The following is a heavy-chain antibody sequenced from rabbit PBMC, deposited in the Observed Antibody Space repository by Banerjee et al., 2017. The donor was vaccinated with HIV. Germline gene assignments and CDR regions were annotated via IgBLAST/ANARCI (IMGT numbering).Heavy chain of an antibody. CDR2: IYSSSSGRA. Sequence: QEQLEESGGDLVKPEGSLILTCTASGFSFNYSYWICWVRQAPGKGLEWIGCIYSSSSGRAYYASWAKGRFTISKTSSTTVTLQMTSLTAADTATYFCARGLLVTDLWGPGTL. CDR3: ARGLLVTDL. D-gene: IGHD4-2*01. CDR1: GFSFNYSYW. J-gene: IGHJ4*01. V-gene: IGHV1S45*01.